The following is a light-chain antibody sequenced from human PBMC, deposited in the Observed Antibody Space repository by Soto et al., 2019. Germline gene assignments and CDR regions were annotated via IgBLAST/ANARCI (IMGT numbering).Light chain of an antibody. CDR3: SSYTSSSLYV. CDR2: DAS. V-gene: IGLV2-14*01. CDR1: SSDVGGYNY. Sequence: QSALTQPASVSGSPGQSITIPCTGTSSDVGGYNYVSWYQQRPGKAPKLMIYDASNRPSGVSNRFSGSKSGNTASLTISGLQAEDEADYYCSSYTSSSLYVFGTGTKVTVL. J-gene: IGLJ1*01.